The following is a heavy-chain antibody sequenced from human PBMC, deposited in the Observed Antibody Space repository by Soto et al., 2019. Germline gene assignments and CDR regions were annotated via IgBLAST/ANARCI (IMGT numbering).Heavy chain of an antibody. V-gene: IGHV3-30*18. CDR3: AKDVTGTTPY. D-gene: IGHD1-20*01. Sequence: GGSMRVSCTAAGFTFSSYSMHWVRQAPGKGLEWVAVISYDGRKKYYAESVKGRFTISRDNSKNTLYVQMNSLRAEDTAVYYCAKDVTGTTPYWGEGTLVTVSS. CDR2: ISYDGRKK. J-gene: IGHJ4*02. CDR1: GFTFSSYS.